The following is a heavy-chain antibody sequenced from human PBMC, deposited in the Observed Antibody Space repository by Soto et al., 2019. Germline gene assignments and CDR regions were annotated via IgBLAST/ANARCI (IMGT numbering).Heavy chain of an antibody. Sequence: SVKVSCKASGGTFSSYAISWVRQAPGQGLEWMGGIIPIFGTANYAQKFQGRVTITADKSTGTAYMELSSLRSEDTAVYYCARELPYTTRIAAAPKYYYYGMDVWGQGTTVTVSS. J-gene: IGHJ6*02. CDR1: GGTFSSYA. V-gene: IGHV1-69*06. CDR2: IIPIFGTA. CDR3: ARELPYTTRIAAAPKYYYYGMDV. D-gene: IGHD6-13*01.